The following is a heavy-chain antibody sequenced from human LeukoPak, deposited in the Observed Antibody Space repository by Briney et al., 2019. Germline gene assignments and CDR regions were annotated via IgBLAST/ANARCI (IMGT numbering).Heavy chain of an antibody. J-gene: IGHJ4*02. D-gene: IGHD3-3*01. CDR3: TRLWSGSPN. Sequence: GGSLRLSCAASGFTFSGSAMHWVRQASGKGLEWVGRIRSKANSYATAYAASVKGRFTISRDDSKNTAYLQMNSLKTEDTAVYYCTRLWSGSPNRGQGTLVTVSS. V-gene: IGHV3-73*01. CDR1: GFTFSGSA. CDR2: IRSKANSYAT.